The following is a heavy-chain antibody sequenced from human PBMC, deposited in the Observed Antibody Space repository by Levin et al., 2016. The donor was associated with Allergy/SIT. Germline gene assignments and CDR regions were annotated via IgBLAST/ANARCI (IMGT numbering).Heavy chain of an antibody. CDR3: ARKVGRGTGWFDP. Sequence: SETLSLTCTVSGGSISSYYWSWIRQPPGKGLEWIGYIYYSGSTNYNPSLKSRVTISVDTSKNQFSLKLSSVTAADTAVYYCARKVGRGTGWFDPWGQGTLVTVSS. CDR2: IYYSGST. J-gene: IGHJ5*02. V-gene: IGHV4-59*01. CDR1: GGSISSYY. D-gene: IGHD3-10*01.